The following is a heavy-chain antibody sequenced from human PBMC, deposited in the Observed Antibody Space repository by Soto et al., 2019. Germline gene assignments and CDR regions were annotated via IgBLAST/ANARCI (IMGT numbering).Heavy chain of an antibody. CDR1: GGSISSGGYY. J-gene: IGHJ4*02. CDR2: IYYSGST. D-gene: IGHD3-10*02. Sequence: LSLTCTVSGGSISSGGYYWSSICQHQGKGLEWIGYIYYSGSTYYNPSLKIRGTISVDTSKNQFSLKLSSVTAADTAVYYCARSRATANVLSDYWGQGTLVT. V-gene: IGHV4-31*03. CDR3: ARSRATANVLSDY.